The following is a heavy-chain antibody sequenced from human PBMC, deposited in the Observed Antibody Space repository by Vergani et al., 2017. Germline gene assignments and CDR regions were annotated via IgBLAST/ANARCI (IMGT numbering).Heavy chain of an antibody. D-gene: IGHD2-21*01. CDR1: GFSFPGYA. CDR3: TKGSRGCKGYFFDY. Sequence: EVQLLESGGGLVQPGGSLRLSCEASGFSFPGYAMSWVRQAPGKGLEWVSSVSGSSATPYYADSVKGRFMISRDNSKNTLHLQMNSLRADDTAVYYCTKGSRGCKGYFFDYWGQGTLATVSS. J-gene: IGHJ4*02. CDR2: VSGSSATP. V-gene: IGHV3-23*01.